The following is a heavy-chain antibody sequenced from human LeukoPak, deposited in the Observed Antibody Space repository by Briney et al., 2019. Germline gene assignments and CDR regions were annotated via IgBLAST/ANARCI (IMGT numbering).Heavy chain of an antibody. D-gene: IGHD2-2*01. Sequence: ASVKASCKASGGTFTSYDINWVRQATGQGLEWMGWMNPNSGNTGYAQRFQGRVTMTRNTSISTAYMELSSLRSEDTAVYYCARHPGMHTLVVPAATPFDPWGQGTLVTVSS. J-gene: IGHJ5*02. CDR2: MNPNSGNT. CDR3: ARHPGMHTLVVPAATPFDP. CDR1: GGTFTSYD. V-gene: IGHV1-8*01.